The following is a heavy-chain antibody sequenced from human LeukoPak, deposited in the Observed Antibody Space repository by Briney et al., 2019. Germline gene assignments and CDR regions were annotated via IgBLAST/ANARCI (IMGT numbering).Heavy chain of an antibody. CDR2: FDPEDGET. Sequence: GASVKVSCKVSGYTLTELSMHWVRQAHGKGPEWMGGFDPEDGETIYAQKFQGRVTMTEDTSTDTAYMELSSLRSEDTAVYYCATLGGYYDILTGKAADYWGQGTLVTVSS. J-gene: IGHJ4*02. CDR1: GYTLTELS. CDR3: ATLGGYYDILTGKAADY. D-gene: IGHD3-9*01. V-gene: IGHV1-24*01.